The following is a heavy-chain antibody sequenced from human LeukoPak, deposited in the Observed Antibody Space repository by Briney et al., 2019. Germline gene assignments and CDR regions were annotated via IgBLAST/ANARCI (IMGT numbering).Heavy chain of an antibody. CDR2: SRNRANSYTT. D-gene: IGHD6-19*01. CDR1: GFTFSDHY. Sequence: PGGSLRLSCAVSGFTFSDHYMDWVRQAPGKGLESVGRSRNRANSYTTEYAASVKGRFTISRDASKNSLFLQMNSLKTEDTAVYYCARLGRLGGTYYVMDVWAKGPRSPSL. V-gene: IGHV3-72*01. J-gene: IGHJ6*02. CDR3: ARLGRLGGTYYVMDV.